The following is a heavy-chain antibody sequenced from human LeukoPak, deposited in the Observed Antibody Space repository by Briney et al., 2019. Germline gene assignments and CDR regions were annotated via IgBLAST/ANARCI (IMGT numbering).Heavy chain of an antibody. J-gene: IGHJ4*02. Sequence: ASVKVSCKASGYTFTGYYMHWVRQAPGQGLEWMGRIDPNTGGTKSAKNFQGRVTMTRDTSISTAYMALSGLRSDDTAVYYCASLYDIVGTTVDYWGQGTLVTVSS. CDR2: IDPNTGGT. V-gene: IGHV1-2*06. CDR3: ASLYDIVGTTVDY. D-gene: IGHD1-26*01. CDR1: GYTFTGYY.